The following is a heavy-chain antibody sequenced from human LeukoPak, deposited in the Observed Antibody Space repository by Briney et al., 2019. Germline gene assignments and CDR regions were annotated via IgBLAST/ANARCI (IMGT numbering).Heavy chain of an antibody. Sequence: ASVKVSCKASGYIFTSYGISWVRQAPGQGLGWIGWTSGYNGDTNYAQKFQGRVTMTTDTSTSTAYMELRSLRSDDAAVFYCARQKGYGSGSYFLDYMDVWGKGTTVIVSS. D-gene: IGHD3-10*01. J-gene: IGHJ6*03. CDR1: GYIFTSYG. V-gene: IGHV1-18*01. CDR2: TSGYNGDT. CDR3: ARQKGYGSGSYFLDYMDV.